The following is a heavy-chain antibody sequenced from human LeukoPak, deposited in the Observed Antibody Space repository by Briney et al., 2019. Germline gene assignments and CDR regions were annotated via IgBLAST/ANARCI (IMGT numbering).Heavy chain of an antibody. CDR1: GYRFTSYW. V-gene: IGHV5-51*01. D-gene: IGHD5-18*01. CDR3: ARQTAMGRSGDY. CDR2: IDASDSET. J-gene: IGHJ4*02. Sequence: GESLKISCKASGYRFTSYWIGRVRQVPGKGLEWMGIIDASDSETRYTPSFQGQVTISVDKSLTTADLQWNSLKASDTAMYYCARQTAMGRSGDYWGQGTLVTVSS.